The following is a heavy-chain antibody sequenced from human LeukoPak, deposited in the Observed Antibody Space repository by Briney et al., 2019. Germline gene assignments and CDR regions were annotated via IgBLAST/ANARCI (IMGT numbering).Heavy chain of an antibody. V-gene: IGHV3-9*03. CDR1: GFAFNEYA. CDR3: VKDRWGSGNSYYFDY. Sequence: GRSLRLSCAASGFAFNEYAMHWVRQAPGKGLEWVSTISWNSGNIGYADSVKGRFTISRDNAKNSLYLQMNSLRAEDLALYYCVKDRWGSGNSYYFDYWGQGTLVTVSS. J-gene: IGHJ4*02. D-gene: IGHD1-26*01. CDR2: ISWNSGNI.